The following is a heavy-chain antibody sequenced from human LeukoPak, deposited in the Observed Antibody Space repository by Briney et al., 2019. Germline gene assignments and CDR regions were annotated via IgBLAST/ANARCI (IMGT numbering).Heavy chain of an antibody. Sequence: GASVKVSCKAAGYSFTTFHMNWVRQAPGQGPEWMGWVNPDNGNTGFAQKFQGRVTITQNSSVTTLYMELSSLRSDDTAVYYCAREAERTYGSGSQPSYWGQGTLVTVSS. CDR2: VNPDNGNT. CDR1: GYSFTTFH. J-gene: IGHJ4*02. V-gene: IGHV1-8*03. CDR3: AREAERTYGSGSQPSY. D-gene: IGHD3-10*01.